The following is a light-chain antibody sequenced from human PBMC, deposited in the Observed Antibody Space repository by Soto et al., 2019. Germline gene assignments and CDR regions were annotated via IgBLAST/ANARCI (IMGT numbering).Light chain of an antibody. J-gene: IGLJ2*01. V-gene: IGLV1-40*01. CDR3: QSYDSSLIGVV. CDR1: SSNIGAGYD. CDR2: GNS. Sequence: QSVLTQPPSVSGAPGQRVTISCTGSSSNIGAGYDVQWYQQLPGTAPKVLIYGNSNRPSGVPDRFSGSKSGTSASLAITGLQAEDEADYYCQSYDSSLIGVVFGGGTKMTVL.